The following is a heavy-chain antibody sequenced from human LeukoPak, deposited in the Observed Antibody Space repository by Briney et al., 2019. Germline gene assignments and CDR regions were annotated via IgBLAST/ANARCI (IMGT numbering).Heavy chain of an antibody. Sequence: GGSLRLSCAASGFTFSDYYMSWIRQAPGKGLEWVSYISSSGSTIYHADSVKGRFTISRDNAKNSLYLQMNSLRAEDTAVYYCASKSLVYSSSWYFFAFDIWGQGTMVTVSS. CDR2: ISSSGSTI. V-gene: IGHV3-11*01. D-gene: IGHD6-13*01. J-gene: IGHJ3*02. CDR1: GFTFSDYY. CDR3: ASKSLVYSSSWYFFAFDI.